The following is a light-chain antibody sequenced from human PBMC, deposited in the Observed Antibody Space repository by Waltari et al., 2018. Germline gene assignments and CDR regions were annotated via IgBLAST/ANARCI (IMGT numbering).Light chain of an antibody. J-gene: IGLJ2*01. V-gene: IGLV2-11*01. CDR3: CSYGGSYSFVV. CDR2: DVT. Sequence: QSALTQPRSVSGSPGQSVTISCTGTSSDVGGYNYVSWYQQHPGKAPKLIIYDVTKRPSGGPDRFSGSKSGNTASLIISGLQDEDEADYYCCSYGGSYSFVVFGGGTKLTVL. CDR1: SSDVGGYNY.